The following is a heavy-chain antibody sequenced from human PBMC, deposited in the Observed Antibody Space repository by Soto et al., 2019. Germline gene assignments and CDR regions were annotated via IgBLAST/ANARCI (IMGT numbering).Heavy chain of an antibody. CDR2: ISYDGSNK. J-gene: IGHJ4*02. Sequence: PGGSLRLSCAASGFTFSSYGMHWVRQAPGKGLEWVAVISYDGSNKYYADSVKGRFTISRDNSKNTLYLQMNSLTVEDTAMYYCAKASPSSYWYPEYWGQGTLVTVSS. V-gene: IGHV3-30*18. CDR1: GFTFSSYG. D-gene: IGHD6-13*01. CDR3: AKASPSSYWYPEY.